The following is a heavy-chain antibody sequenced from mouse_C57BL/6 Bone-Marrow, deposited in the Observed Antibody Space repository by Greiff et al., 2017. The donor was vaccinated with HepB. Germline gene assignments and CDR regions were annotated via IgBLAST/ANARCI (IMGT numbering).Heavy chain of an antibody. CDR2: IRSKSNNYAT. CDR3: VRSRRYYFDY. V-gene: IGHV10-1*01. D-gene: IGHD1-1*01. Sequence: EVMLVESGGGLVQPKGSLKLSCAASGFSFNTYAMNWVRQAPGKGLEWVARIRSKSNNYATYYADSVKDRFTISRDDSESMLYLQMNNLKTEDTAMYYCVRSRRYYFDYWGQGTTLTVSS. J-gene: IGHJ2*01. CDR1: GFSFNTYA.